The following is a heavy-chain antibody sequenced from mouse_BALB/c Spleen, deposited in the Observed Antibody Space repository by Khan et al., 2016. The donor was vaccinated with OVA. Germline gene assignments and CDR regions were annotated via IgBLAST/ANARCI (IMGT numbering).Heavy chain of an antibody. V-gene: IGHV3-2*02. CDR3: ARGNYYVSAMDY. D-gene: IGHD1-1*01. CDR2: ISYSGST. Sequence: EVELVESGPGLVKPSQSLSLTCTVTGYSITSNYAWNWIRQFPGNKLEWMGYISYSGSTSYNQSLKSRIFITRDTSKNQFFLQLSSVTTEDTATYSCARGNYYVSAMDYLAQGTSVTVSS. CDR1: GYSITSNYA. J-gene: IGHJ4*01.